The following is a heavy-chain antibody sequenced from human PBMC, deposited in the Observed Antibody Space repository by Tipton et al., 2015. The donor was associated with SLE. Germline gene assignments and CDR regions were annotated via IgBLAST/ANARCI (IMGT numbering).Heavy chain of an antibody. D-gene: IGHD6-6*01. CDR1: GDSISSASYY. CDR3: ARDVHGSSWGGFDY. CDR2: TYSSGRT. V-gene: IGHV4-61*02. J-gene: IGHJ4*02. Sequence: TLSLTCTVSGDSISSASYYWSWIRQPAGKGLEWIGRTYSSGRTNYNPSPKSRVTISVDTSKNKFSLKLSSVTAADTAAYYCARDVHGSSWGGFDYWGQGTLGTVSS.